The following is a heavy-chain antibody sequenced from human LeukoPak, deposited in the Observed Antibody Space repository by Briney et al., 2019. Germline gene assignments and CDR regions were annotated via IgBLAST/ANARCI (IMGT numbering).Heavy chain of an antibody. CDR1: EFTFSTYA. J-gene: IGHJ4*02. D-gene: IGHD3-22*01. CDR2: ISGSGAGT. CDR3: AKGLSPHSSDYYFDY. Sequence: GGSLRLSCAGSEFTFSTYAMDWVRQAPGKGLEWVSTISGSGAGTYYADSVKGRFTISRDNSKNTLYLQMNSLRAEDTAIYYCAKGLSPHSSDYYFDYWGQGILVIVSS. V-gene: IGHV3-23*01.